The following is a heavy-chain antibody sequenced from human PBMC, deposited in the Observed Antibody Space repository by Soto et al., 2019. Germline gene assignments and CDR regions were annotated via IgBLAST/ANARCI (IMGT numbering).Heavy chain of an antibody. J-gene: IGHJ6*02. CDR3: ASSLFSGYSSGWSLGYYYYGMDV. D-gene: IGHD6-19*01. V-gene: IGHV1-69*02. CDR2: IIPILGIA. Sequence: SVKVSCKASGGTFSSYTISWVRQAPGQGLEWMGRIIPILGIANYAQKFQGRVTITADKSTSTAYMELSSLRSEDTAVYYCASSLFSGYSSGWSLGYYYYGMDVWGQGTTVTVSS. CDR1: GGTFSSYT.